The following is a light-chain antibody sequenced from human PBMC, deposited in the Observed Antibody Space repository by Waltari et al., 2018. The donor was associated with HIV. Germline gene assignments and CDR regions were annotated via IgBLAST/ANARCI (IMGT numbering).Light chain of an antibody. CDR2: LCS. CDR3: MQALQTLT. J-gene: IGKJ4*01. V-gene: IGKV2-28*01. Sequence: DIVMTQSPVSLPVTPGEPASISCRSSQSLLHRNGHTYLDWYLQKPGQSPQLLIYLCSNRASGVPDRFSGSGSGTDFTLKISRVEAEDVGVYDCMQALQTLTFGGGTKVEIK. CDR1: QSLLHRNGHTY.